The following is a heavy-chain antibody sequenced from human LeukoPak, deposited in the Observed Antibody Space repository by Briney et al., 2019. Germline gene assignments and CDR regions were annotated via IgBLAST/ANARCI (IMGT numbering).Heavy chain of an antibody. D-gene: IGHD3-9*01. CDR2: ISSSGSTI. J-gene: IGHJ4*02. Sequence: GGSLRLSCAASGFTFSSYEMNWVRQAPGKGLEWVSYISSSGSTICYADSVKGRFTISRDNAKNSLYLQMNSLRAEDTAVYYCARDQRYFDWLPFDYWGQGTLVTVSS. CDR1: GFTFSSYE. V-gene: IGHV3-48*03. CDR3: ARDQRYFDWLPFDY.